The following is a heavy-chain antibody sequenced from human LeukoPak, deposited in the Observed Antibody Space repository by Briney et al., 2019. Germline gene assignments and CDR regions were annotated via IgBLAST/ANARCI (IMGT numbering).Heavy chain of an antibody. D-gene: IGHD1-26*01. V-gene: IGHV3-20*04. CDR1: GFTFDDYG. Sequence: PGGSLRLSCAASGFTFDDYGMSWVRQAPGKGLEWVSGINWNGGSTGYADSVKGRFTISRDNAKNSLYLQMDSLRVEDTAVYYCATYSGSSGSFFEYWGQGTLVTVSS. CDR3: ATYSGSSGSFFEY. J-gene: IGHJ4*02. CDR2: INWNGGST.